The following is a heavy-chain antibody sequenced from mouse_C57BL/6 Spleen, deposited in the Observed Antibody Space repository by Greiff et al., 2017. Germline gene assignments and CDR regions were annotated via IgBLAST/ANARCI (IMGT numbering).Heavy chain of an antibody. CDR3: GREGYGNYVAWFAY. Sequence: VQLQQPGAELVRPGTSVKLSCKASGYTFTSYWMHWVTPRPGQSLEWIGVIDPSDSYTNSHQKFKGPATLPVDTSSSTAYMQLSSLSSEVSAVYYGGREGYGNYVAWFAYWGQGTLVTVSA. J-gene: IGHJ3*01. V-gene: IGHV1-59*01. CDR1: GYTFTSYW. D-gene: IGHD2-1*01. CDR2: IDPSDSYT.